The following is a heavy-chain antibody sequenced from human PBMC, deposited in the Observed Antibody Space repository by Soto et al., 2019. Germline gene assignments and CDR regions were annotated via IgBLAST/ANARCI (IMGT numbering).Heavy chain of an antibody. Sequence: QGQVGQSGAEVQKPESSVKFSCKPSGGTFITYTVNWVRLAPGHGLEWRGRFIPILDMANYAQKFQDRVTITADRSTFTAYMELNSLTSDDKAVYYCAITYCRNNACPRYFDSWGPGTRVTVSS. CDR1: GGTFITYT. D-gene: IGHD2-21*01. V-gene: IGHV1-69*02. CDR3: AITYCRNNACPRYFDS. CDR2: FIPILDMA. J-gene: IGHJ4*02.